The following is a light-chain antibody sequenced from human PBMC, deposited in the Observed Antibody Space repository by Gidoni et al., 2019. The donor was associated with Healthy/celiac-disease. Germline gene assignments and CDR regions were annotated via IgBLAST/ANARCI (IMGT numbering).Light chain of an antibody. V-gene: IGKV4-1*01. J-gene: IGKJ3*01. CDR3: QQYYSTPFT. CDR1: QSVLYSSNNKNY. Sequence: DIVMTQSPDSLAVSLGERATINCKSSQSVLYSSNNKNYLAWYQQKPGQPPKLLIYWASTRESGVPDRCSGSGSGTDFTLTISSMQAEDVAVYYCQQYYSTPFTFGPXTKVDIK. CDR2: WAS.